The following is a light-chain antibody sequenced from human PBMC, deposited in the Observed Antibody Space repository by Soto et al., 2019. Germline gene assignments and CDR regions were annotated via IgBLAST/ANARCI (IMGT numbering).Light chain of an antibody. Sequence: DIQMTQSPSTLSASVGDRVTITCRASQGISNWLAWYQQKPGKAPKFLIYGASNLESGVTSRFTGCVSGTKFTLTVSSLHPDEFATYYCQQYYSYSWTCDQGTKVEIK. J-gene: IGKJ1*01. V-gene: IGKV1-5*01. CDR3: QQYYSYSWT. CDR2: GAS. CDR1: QGISNW.